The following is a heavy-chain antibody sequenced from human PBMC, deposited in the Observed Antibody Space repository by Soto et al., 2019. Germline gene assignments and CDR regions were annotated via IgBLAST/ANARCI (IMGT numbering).Heavy chain of an antibody. CDR2: ISGSGGST. J-gene: IGHJ6*03. D-gene: IGHD3-3*01. Sequence: HPGGSLRLSCAASGFTFSSYAMSWVRQAPGKGLEWVSAISGSGGSTYYADSVKGRFTISRDNSKNTLYLQMNSLRAEDTAVYYCAKATIFGVVIFPYYYMAVWGKGTTVTVSS. V-gene: IGHV3-23*01. CDR3: AKATIFGVVIFPYYYMAV. CDR1: GFTFSSYA.